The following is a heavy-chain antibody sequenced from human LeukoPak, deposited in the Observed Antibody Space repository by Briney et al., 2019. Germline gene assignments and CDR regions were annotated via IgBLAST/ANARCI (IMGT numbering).Heavy chain of an antibody. CDR3: ARDRGTMDY. J-gene: IGHJ4*02. Sequence: GGSLRLSCAASGFTFSSYGMNWVRQAPGKGLEWVANIKQDGSEKYYVDSVKGRFTISRDNAKNSLYLQMNSLRAEDTAVYYCARDRGTMDYWGQGTLVTVSS. CDR2: IKQDGSEK. D-gene: IGHD3-10*01. CDR1: GFTFSSYG. V-gene: IGHV3-7*01.